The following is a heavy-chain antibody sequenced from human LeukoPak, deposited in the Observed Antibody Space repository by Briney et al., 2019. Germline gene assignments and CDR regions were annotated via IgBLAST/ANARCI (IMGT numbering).Heavy chain of an antibody. CDR3: AKDSNSGYVSVGHNY. CDR1: GFVFSNYG. Sequence: GSLRLSCQTSGFVFSNYGMHWVRQAPGKGLEWVAFVRFDASNEYYADSVKGRFTISRDNSRNTLYLQMNSLRTDDTGVYSCAKDSNSGYVSVGHNYWGLGTLVTVSS. D-gene: IGHD5-12*01. CDR2: VRFDASNE. J-gene: IGHJ4*02. V-gene: IGHV3-30*02.